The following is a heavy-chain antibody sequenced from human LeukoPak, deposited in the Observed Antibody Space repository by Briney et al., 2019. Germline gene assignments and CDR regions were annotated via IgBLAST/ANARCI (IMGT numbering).Heavy chain of an antibody. CDR1: GFTVNTYA. CDR2: ISGSAIST. CDR3: AKYEVGVTKFLAS. D-gene: IGHD1-26*01. Sequence: GSLRLSCSASGFTVNTYAMSWVRQAPGKGLEWVSGISGSAISTYYADSVKGRFTISRDNPTNTVHLQINSLRAEDTAIYYCAKYEVGVTKFLASWGQGTLVTVSS. V-gene: IGHV3-23*01. J-gene: IGHJ4*02.